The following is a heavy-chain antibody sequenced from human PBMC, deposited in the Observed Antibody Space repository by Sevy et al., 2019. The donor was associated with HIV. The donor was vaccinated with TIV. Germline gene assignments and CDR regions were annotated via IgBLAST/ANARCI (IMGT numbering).Heavy chain of an antibody. J-gene: IGHJ3*02. D-gene: IGHD1-26*01. V-gene: IGHV3-23*01. CDR2: ISGSGTRT. Sequence: GGSLRLSCAVSGFSFDSYGMTWVRQAPGKGLEWVSGISGSGTRTYYADSVKGRFSISRDNSKNRLYLQMNSLRAEDTAVYYCAKLGWELLRYYDAFDIWGQGTMVTVSS. CDR3: AKLGWELLRYYDAFDI. CDR1: GFSFDSYG.